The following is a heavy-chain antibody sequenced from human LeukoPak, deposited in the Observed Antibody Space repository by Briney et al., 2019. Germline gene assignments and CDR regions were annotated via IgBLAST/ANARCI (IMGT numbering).Heavy chain of an antibody. CDR1: GYAFTTYY. V-gene: IGHV1-46*01. D-gene: IGHD5-12*01. CDR3: ARGGPGRDGYNYAFDF. CDR2: INPTGGSA. J-gene: IGHJ4*02. Sequence: SVKVSCKASGYAFTTYYLHWVRQAPGQGLEWMGIINPTGGSATYSQKFQGRVTMTRDTSRSTVYMEMSSLRSEDTALYYCARGGPGRDGYNYAFDFWGQGTLVTVSA.